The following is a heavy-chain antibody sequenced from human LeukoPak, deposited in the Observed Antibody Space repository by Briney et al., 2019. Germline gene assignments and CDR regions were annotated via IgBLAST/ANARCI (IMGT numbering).Heavy chain of an antibody. J-gene: IGHJ6*02. V-gene: IGHV3-30*18. Sequence: SGGSLRLSCAASGFTFSSYGMHWVRQAPGKGLEWVAVISYDGSNKYYADSVKGRFTISRDNSKNTLYLQMNSLRAEDTAVYYCAKSAVAGDYYYGMDVWGQGTTVTVSS. D-gene: IGHD6-19*01. CDR2: ISYDGSNK. CDR1: GFTFSSYG. CDR3: AKSAVAGDYYYGMDV.